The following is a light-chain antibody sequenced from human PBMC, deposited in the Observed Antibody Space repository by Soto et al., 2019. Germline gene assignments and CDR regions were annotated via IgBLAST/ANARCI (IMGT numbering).Light chain of an antibody. J-gene: IGLJ1*01. CDR1: SSDVGNYIY. CDR2: EIS. V-gene: IGLV2-14*01. Sequence: QSVLTQPASVAGSPGQSITISCTGTSSDVGNYIYVSWYQQHPGKAPKLMIYEISNRPSGISNRFSGSKSGNTASLTISGLQAQDEADYYCSSYTSSNTPLVFGTGTKLTVL. CDR3: SSYTSSNTPLV.